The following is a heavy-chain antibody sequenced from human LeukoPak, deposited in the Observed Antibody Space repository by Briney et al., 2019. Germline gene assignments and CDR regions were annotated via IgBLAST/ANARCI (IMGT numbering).Heavy chain of an antibody. J-gene: IGHJ3*02. CDR3: ARVYSGYEIGAFDI. D-gene: IGHD5-12*01. V-gene: IGHV4-61*08. Sequence: SETLSLTCTVSGGSISSGGYYWSWIRQHPGKGLEWIGYIYYSGSTNYNPSLKSRVTISVDTSKNQFSLKLSSVTAADTAVYYCARVYSGYEIGAFDIWGQGTMVTVSS. CDR1: GGSISSGGYY. CDR2: IYYSGST.